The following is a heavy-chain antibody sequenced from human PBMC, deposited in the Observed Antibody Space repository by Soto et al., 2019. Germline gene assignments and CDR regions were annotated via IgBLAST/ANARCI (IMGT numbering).Heavy chain of an antibody. D-gene: IGHD3-22*01. CDR1: IFTFSSYS. J-gene: IGHJ4*02. Sequence: GWPLRLSWTSSIFTFSSYSMNWVLKTPFKLLECVSYISNGGNTIYYADSVKGRFTISRDNAKNSLYLRMNSLRDEDTAVYYCARGNYYDRSGYRYYFEYWGQGTLVTVSS. CDR3: ARGNYYDRSGYRYYFEY. CDR2: ISNGGNTI. V-gene: IGHV3-48*02.